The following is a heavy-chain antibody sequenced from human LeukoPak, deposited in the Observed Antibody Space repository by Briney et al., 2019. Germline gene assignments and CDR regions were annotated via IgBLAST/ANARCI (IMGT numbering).Heavy chain of an antibody. D-gene: IGHD2-21*01. J-gene: IGHJ4*02. Sequence: PSETLSLTCTVSGGSISSYYWSWIRQPPGKGLEWIGSLYHTGSTYYNPSLKSRVTISVDTSKNQFSLKLSSVTAADTAVYYCARDIPFVVESGFQLDYWGQGTLVTVSS. CDR3: ARDIPFVVESGFQLDY. V-gene: IGHV4-59*12. CDR2: LYHTGST. CDR1: GGSISSYY.